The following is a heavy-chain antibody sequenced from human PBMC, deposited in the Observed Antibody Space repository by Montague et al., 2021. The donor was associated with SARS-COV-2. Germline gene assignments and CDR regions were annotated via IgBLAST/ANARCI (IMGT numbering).Heavy chain of an antibody. D-gene: IGHD3-3*02. CDR1: GDSVSSTSAS. CDR2: TYYRSWWRS. J-gene: IGHJ3*01. CDR3: ASAFYGDHWGIDV. Sequence: CAISGDSVSSTSASWNWIRQSPSRGLEWLGRTYYRSWWRSKYTGSLESRITIRGDTSKNPFSLQLNSVTPEDTAVYYCASAFYGDHWGIDVWGQGTMVTVSS. V-gene: IGHV6-1*01.